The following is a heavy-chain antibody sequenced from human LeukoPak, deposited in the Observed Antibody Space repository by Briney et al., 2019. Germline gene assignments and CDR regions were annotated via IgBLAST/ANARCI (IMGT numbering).Heavy chain of an antibody. J-gene: IGHJ4*02. Sequence: SETLSLTCTVSGGSISSSYWSWIRQPPGKGLEWIGYIYYSGSTNYNPSLKSRVTLSVDTSKNQFSLKLSSVTAADTAVYYCARICSSGWVDGVYFDYWGQGTLVTVSS. CDR2: IYYSGST. D-gene: IGHD6-19*01. V-gene: IGHV4-59*01. CDR1: GGSISSSY. CDR3: ARICSSGWVDGVYFDY.